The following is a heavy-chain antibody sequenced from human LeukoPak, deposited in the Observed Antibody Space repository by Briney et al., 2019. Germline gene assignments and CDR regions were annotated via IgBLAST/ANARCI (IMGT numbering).Heavy chain of an antibody. V-gene: IGHV3-74*01. Sequence: PGGSLRLPCAASGFTFSSYWMHWVRQAPGKGLVWVSRINSDGSSTSYADSVKGRFTISRDNAKNTLYLQMNSLRAEDTAVYYCASEIGYSGYEGRDYWGQGTLVTVSS. CDR3: ASEIGYSGYEGRDY. CDR2: INSDGSST. CDR1: GFTFSSYW. J-gene: IGHJ4*02. D-gene: IGHD5-12*01.